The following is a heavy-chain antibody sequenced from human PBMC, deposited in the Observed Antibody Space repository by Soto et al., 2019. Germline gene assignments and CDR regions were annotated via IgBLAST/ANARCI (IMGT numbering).Heavy chain of an antibody. CDR1: GFTFSSYA. Sequence: EVQLLESGGGLVQPGGSPRLSCAASGFTFSSYAMSWVRQAPGKGLEWVSAISGSGGSTYYADSVKGRFTISRDNSKNTLYLQMNSLRAEDTAVYYCAKDDVWGGYFDYWGQGTLVTVSS. CDR3: AKDDVWGGYFDY. D-gene: IGHD2-8*01. CDR2: ISGSGGST. V-gene: IGHV3-23*01. J-gene: IGHJ4*02.